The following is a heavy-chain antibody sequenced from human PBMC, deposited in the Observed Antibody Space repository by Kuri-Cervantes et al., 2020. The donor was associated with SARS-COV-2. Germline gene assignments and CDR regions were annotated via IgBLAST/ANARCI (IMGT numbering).Heavy chain of an antibody. V-gene: IGHV4-39*01. CDR3: ARSRLGTVYAFDI. J-gene: IGHJ3*02. CDR1: GGSISSSSYY. Sequence: SETLSLTCTVSGGSISSSSYYWGWIRQPPGKGLEWIGSIYYSGSTYYNPSLKSRVTISVDTSKNQFSLKLSSVTAADAAVYYCARSRLGTVYAFDIWGQGTMVTVSS. D-gene: IGHD4-17*01. CDR2: IYYSGST.